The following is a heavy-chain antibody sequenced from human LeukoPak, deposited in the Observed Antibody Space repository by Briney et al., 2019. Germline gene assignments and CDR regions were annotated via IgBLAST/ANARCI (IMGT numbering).Heavy chain of an antibody. D-gene: IGHD3-22*01. CDR1: GYTFSSYW. Sequence: EALNIYCKVSGYTFSSYWIAWVRQLPGKGLECMGIIYPGDSDTRYSPSFQGQVTISADESINTAYLQWSAMKASDSAMYYCARGRYTNSSGYSYDAFDIWGQGTMVTVSS. CDR3: ARGRYTNSSGYSYDAFDI. J-gene: IGHJ3*02. V-gene: IGHV5-51*01. CDR2: IYPGDSDT.